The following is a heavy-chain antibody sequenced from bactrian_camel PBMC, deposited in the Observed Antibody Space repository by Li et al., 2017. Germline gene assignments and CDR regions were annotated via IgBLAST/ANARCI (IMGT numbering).Heavy chain of an antibody. CDR2: INSGATSL. D-gene: IGHD1*01. CDR1: GFTFSSYW. CDR3: VRFTSLGAADFGY. V-gene: IGHV3S25*01. Sequence: QLVESGGGLVQPGGSLRLSCAASGFTFSSYWMYWVRQAPGKGLEWVSVINSGATSLYYADSVKGRFTISRDNAESTVYLQMNSLKPEDTAVYHCVRFTSLGAADFGYWGQGTQVTVS. J-gene: IGHJ6*01.